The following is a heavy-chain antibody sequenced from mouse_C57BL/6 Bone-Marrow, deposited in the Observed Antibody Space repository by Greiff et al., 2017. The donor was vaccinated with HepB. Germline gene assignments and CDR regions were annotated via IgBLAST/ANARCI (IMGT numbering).Heavy chain of an antibody. CDR3: ARPVYYDYDEAY. CDR2: ISNGGGST. V-gene: IGHV5-12*01. J-gene: IGHJ3*01. Sequence: DVKLVESGGGLVQPGGSLKLSCAASGFTFSDYYMYWVRQTPEKRLEWVAYISNGGGSTYYPDTVKGRFTISRDNAKNTLYLQMSRLKSEDTAMYYCARPVYYDYDEAYWGQGTLVTVSA. CDR1: GFTFSDYY. D-gene: IGHD2-4*01.